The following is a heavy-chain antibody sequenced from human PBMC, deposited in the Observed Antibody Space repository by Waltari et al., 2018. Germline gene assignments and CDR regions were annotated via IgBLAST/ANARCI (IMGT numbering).Heavy chain of an antibody. Sequence: VQLVESGGGVAQPGRSLLLSCAASGFTFSSYGMHWVRQAPGKGLEWVAVIWYDGSNKSYADSVKGRFTISRDNSKNTLYLQMNSLRAEDTAVYYCMCFGESFDHWGQGILVTVSS. CDR1: GFTFSSYG. J-gene: IGHJ4*02. D-gene: IGHD3-10*01. CDR2: IWYDGSNK. CDR3: MCFGESFDH. V-gene: IGHV3-33*01.